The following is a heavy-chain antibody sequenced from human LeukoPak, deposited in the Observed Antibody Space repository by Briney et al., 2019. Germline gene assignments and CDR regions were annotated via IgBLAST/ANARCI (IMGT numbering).Heavy chain of an antibody. CDR1: GFTFTSSA. CDR2: IVVGSGNT. V-gene: IGHV1-58*02. CDR3: ARRAVGNSYYYSMDV. J-gene: IGHJ6*03. D-gene: IGHD6-19*01. Sequence: SVKVSCKASGFTFTSSAMQWVRQARGQRLEWIGWIVVGSGNTNYAQKFQERVTITRDMSTSTAYMELSSLRSEDTAVYYCARRAVGNSYYYSMDVWGKGTTVTVSS.